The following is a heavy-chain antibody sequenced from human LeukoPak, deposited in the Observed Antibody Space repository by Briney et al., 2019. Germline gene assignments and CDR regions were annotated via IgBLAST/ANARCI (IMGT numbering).Heavy chain of an antibody. CDR3: ATAGREYYYYMDV. CDR2: ISWDGGST. J-gene: IGHJ6*03. Sequence: GGSLRLSCAASGFTFDDYTMHWVRQAPGRGLEWVSLISWDGGSTYYADSVKGRFTISRDNSKNSLYLQMSSLRTEDTALYYCATAGREYYYYMDVWGKGTTVTVSS. CDR1: GFTFDDYT. V-gene: IGHV3-43*01. D-gene: IGHD1-1*01.